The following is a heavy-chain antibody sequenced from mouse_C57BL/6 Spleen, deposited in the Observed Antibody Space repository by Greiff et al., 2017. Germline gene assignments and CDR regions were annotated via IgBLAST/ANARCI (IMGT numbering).Heavy chain of an antibody. CDR3: ARQYYGSSPFDY. CDR2: ISSGSSTI. Sequence: VQLQQSGGGLVKPGGSLKLSCAASGFTFSDYGMHWVRQAPEKGLEWVAYISSGSSTIYYADTVKGRFTISRDNAKNTLFLQMTSLRSEDTAMYYCARQYYGSSPFDYWGQGTTLTVSS. CDR1: GFTFSDYG. D-gene: IGHD1-1*01. J-gene: IGHJ2*01. V-gene: IGHV5-17*01.